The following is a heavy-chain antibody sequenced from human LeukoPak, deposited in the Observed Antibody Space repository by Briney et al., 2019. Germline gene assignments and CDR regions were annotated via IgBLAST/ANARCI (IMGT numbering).Heavy chain of an antibody. Sequence: GGSLRLSCAASGFTFSDYFMTWIRQAPGKGLEWVSYISSSDGTIYYADSVKGRFTISRDNAKNSLYLQMNSLRAEDSAVYYCARHLFRQXLIFDYWGQGTLVTVSS. CDR1: GFTFSDYF. CDR3: ARHLFRQXLIFDY. D-gene: IGHD6-19*01. V-gene: IGHV3-11*01. CDR2: ISSSDGTI. J-gene: IGHJ4*02.